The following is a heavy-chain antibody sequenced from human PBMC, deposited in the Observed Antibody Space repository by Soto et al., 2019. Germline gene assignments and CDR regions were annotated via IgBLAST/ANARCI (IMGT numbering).Heavy chain of an antibody. D-gene: IGHD2-8*01. CDR2: ISDSGSIT. V-gene: IGHV3-48*02. CDR1: GFTFSSFA. Sequence: GGSLRLSCTVSGFTFSSFAMNWVRQAPGRGLEWVAYISDSGSITYYADSVKGRFTISRDSAQKSLYLQMNSLRDEDTAVYFCARDPNGINDFDYWGQGTQVTVSS. J-gene: IGHJ4*02. CDR3: ARDPNGINDFDY.